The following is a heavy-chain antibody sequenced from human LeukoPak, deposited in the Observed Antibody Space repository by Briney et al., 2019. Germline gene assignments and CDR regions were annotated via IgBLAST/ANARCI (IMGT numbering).Heavy chain of an antibody. CDR3: ASFDYGGHPDAFDI. Sequence: GGSLRLSCAASGFTVSSNYMSWVRQAPGTGLEWVSVIYAGGTTYYADSVKGRFTISRDNSKNTLYLQMNSRRAEDTAIYYCASFDYGGHPDAFDIWGEGTRVTVSS. J-gene: IGHJ3*02. D-gene: IGHD4-23*01. V-gene: IGHV3-66*01. CDR1: GFTVSSNY. CDR2: IYAGGTT.